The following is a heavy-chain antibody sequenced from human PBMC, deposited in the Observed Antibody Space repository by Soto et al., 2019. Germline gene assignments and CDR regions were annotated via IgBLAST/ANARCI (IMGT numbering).Heavy chain of an antibody. J-gene: IGHJ4*02. CDR2: IFHSGTT. CDR1: GDSISSSHW. D-gene: IGHD1-1*01. V-gene: IGHV4-4*02. Sequence: QVQLQESGPGLVEPSGTLSLTCAVSGDSISSSHWWSWVRQPPGKGLEWIGEIFHSGTTKYNPSLESRVNMSVDKSNNQLSLKLRSVTAEDTAVYYCARQLERGDLPEGFEYWGQGTLATVSS. CDR3: ARQLERGDLPEGFEY.